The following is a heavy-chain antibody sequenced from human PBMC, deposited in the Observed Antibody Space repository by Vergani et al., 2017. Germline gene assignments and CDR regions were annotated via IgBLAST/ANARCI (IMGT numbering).Heavy chain of an antibody. Sequence: EVQLVESGGGLVKPGGSLRLSCAASGFTFSSYSMNWVRQAPGKGLEWVSSISGSSSYISYADSVKGRFTISRDNAKNSLYLQMNSLRAEDTAVYYCARDSVDTAMGDFDYWGQGTLVTVSS. V-gene: IGHV3-21*01. D-gene: IGHD5-18*01. CDR1: GFTFSSYS. J-gene: IGHJ4*02. CDR2: ISGSSSYI. CDR3: ARDSVDTAMGDFDY.